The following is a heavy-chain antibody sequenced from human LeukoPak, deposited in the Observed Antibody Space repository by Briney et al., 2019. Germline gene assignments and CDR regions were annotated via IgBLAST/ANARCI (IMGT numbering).Heavy chain of an antibody. CDR1: GFTFSSFA. CDR2: LSDSGSST. V-gene: IGHV3-23*01. D-gene: IGHD3-22*01. CDR3: AKVDYYDSSGNYPNWFDP. Sequence: GGSLRLSCAASGFTFSSFAMSWVRQAPGKGLEWVSALSDSGSSTYYADSVKGRFTIYRDNSKNTLYLHMNSLRAEDTAVYYCAKVDYYDSSGNYPNWFDPWGQGTLVTVSS. J-gene: IGHJ5*02.